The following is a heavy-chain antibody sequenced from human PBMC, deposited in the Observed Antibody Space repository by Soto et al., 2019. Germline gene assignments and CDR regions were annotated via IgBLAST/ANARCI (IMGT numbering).Heavy chain of an antibody. CDR3: ARGGARGSGMMDLGLDV. CDR1: GFTFNNFA. Sequence: QVLLAESGGGTVQPGRSLRVSCTGSGFTFNNFALHWVRQPPGKGLEWVAGVSFDGVIRLYEESVRGRLSISRDNSKNTVFLQMDSLTFEETGVYYCARGGARGSGMMDLGLDVWGQGTTVTVS. CDR2: VSFDGVIR. V-gene: IGHV3-30-3*01. J-gene: IGHJ6*02. D-gene: IGHD3-16*01.